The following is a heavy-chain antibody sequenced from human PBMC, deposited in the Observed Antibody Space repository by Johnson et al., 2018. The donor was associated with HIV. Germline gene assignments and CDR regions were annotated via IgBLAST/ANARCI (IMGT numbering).Heavy chain of an antibody. CDR3: AKDFSSGWWRITKSDAFDI. V-gene: IGHV3-30*02. D-gene: IGHD6-19*01. Sequence: QVLLVESGGGVVQPGRSLRLSCAASGFTFSSYGMHWVRQAPGKGLEWVAFIRYDGNNKYYADSVKGRFTISRDNSKNTPYLQMNSLRAEDTAVYYCAKDFSSGWWRITKSDAFDIWGQGTMVTVSS. J-gene: IGHJ3*02. CDR1: GFTFSSYG. CDR2: IRYDGNNK.